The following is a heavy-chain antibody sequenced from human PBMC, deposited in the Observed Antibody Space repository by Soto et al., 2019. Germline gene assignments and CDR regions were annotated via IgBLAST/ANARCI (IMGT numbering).Heavy chain of an antibody. V-gene: IGHV1-18*04. Sequence: GASVKVSCKASGYTFTNYGISWVLQAPGQGLEWMGWITGYNANTNYPQKLQGRVTMTTDTATSTAYMELRSLRFDDTAVYYCARDGEGCDTTSCNTYGMDVWGQGTTVTVSS. CDR3: ARDGEGCDTTSCNTYGMDV. D-gene: IGHD2-2*01. CDR1: GYTFTNYG. CDR2: ITGYNANT. J-gene: IGHJ6*02.